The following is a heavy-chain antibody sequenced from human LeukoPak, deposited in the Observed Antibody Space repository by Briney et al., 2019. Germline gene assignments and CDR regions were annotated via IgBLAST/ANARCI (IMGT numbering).Heavy chain of an antibody. V-gene: IGHV3-7*01. CDR3: ASLPDYNIGDY. D-gene: IGHD4-11*01. J-gene: IGHJ4*02. CDR2: IKQDGSEK. CDR1: GFTFSRYW. Sequence: GGSLRLSCVASGFTFSRYWMSWVRQAPGKGLGWVANIKQDGSEKFYVDSVKGRFTISRDNAKNSLYLQMNSLRAEDTAVYYCASLPDYNIGDYWGQGTLVTVSS.